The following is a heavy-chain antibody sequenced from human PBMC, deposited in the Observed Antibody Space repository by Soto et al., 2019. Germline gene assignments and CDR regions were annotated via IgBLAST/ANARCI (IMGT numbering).Heavy chain of an antibody. Sequence: QVQLLESGPGLVQPSQTLSLTCTVSGGSISSGDYYWSWIRHLPGKGLEWIGYIYYSGSTYYNPSLQSRLPISLDTSKNPFSLKLNSVTAADTAVYYCARGGYCGGACRMDVWGQGTAVTVSS. V-gene: IGHV4-31*03. J-gene: IGHJ6*02. D-gene: IGHD2-21*02. CDR1: GGSISSGDYY. CDR2: IYYSGST. CDR3: ARGGYCGGACRMDV.